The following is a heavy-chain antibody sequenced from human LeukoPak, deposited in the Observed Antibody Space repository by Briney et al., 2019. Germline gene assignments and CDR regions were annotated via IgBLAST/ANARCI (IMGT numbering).Heavy chain of an antibody. CDR1: GFTFTDYA. J-gene: IGHJ4*02. D-gene: IGHD3/OR15-3a*01. Sequence: PGGSLRLSCAASGFTFTDYALSWVRQAPGKGLEWVSAVSGSGYSTYYADSVKGRFTISSDYSKNTLYLQMHSLRAEDTALYFCARFPSQTLGLSPFDHWGQGTLLTVSS. CDR3: ARFPSQTLGLSPFDH. V-gene: IGHV3-23*01. CDR2: VSGSGYST.